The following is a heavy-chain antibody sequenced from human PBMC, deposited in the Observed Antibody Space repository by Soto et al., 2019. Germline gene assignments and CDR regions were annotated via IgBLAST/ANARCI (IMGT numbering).Heavy chain of an antibody. J-gene: IGHJ6*02. CDR3: ARSPGITGTRASQYAMDV. D-gene: IGHD1-20*01. V-gene: IGHV1-69*01. CDR2: IIPIFGTP. Sequence: QVQLVQSGAEVKKPGSSVRVSCKASGDTFNTFAISWVRQAPGQGLEWMGGIIPIFGTPDSAQHFPGRVTISADEATNTAYLELSSLRSEDTAVYYCARSPGITGTRASQYAMDVWGQGTTVTVSS. CDR1: GDTFNTFA.